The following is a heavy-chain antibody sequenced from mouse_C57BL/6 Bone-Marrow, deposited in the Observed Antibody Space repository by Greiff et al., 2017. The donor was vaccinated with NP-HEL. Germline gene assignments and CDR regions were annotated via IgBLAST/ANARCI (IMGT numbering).Heavy chain of an antibody. Sequence: QVQLQQSGAELVKPGASVKISCKASGYAFSSYWMNWVKQRPGKGLEWIGQIYPGDGDTNYKGKFKGKATLTADKSSSTAYMQLSILTSEDSAVYFCARSGYGSPYWYFDVWGTGTTVTVSS. V-gene: IGHV1-80*01. CDR1: GYAFSSYW. J-gene: IGHJ1*03. D-gene: IGHD1-1*01. CDR3: ARSGYGSPYWYFDV. CDR2: IYPGDGDT.